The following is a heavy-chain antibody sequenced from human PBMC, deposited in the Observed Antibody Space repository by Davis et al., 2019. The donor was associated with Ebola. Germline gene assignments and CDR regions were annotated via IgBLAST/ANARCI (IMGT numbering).Heavy chain of an antibody. CDR2: ISGSGGST. CDR3: AKDKNYDFWSGYPHDAFDI. V-gene: IGHV3-23*01. CDR1: GFTFSSYA. J-gene: IGHJ3*02. D-gene: IGHD3-3*01. Sequence: GESLKLSCAASGFTFSSYAVSWVRQAPGKGLEWVSAISGSGGSTYYADSVKGRFTISRDNSKNTLYLQMNSLRDEDTAIYYCAKDKNYDFWSGYPHDAFDIWGQGTMVTVSS.